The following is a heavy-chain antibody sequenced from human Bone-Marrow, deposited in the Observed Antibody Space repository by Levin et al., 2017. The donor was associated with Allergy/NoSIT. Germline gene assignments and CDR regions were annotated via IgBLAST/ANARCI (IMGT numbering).Heavy chain of an antibody. J-gene: IGHJ4*02. D-gene: IGHD5-24*01. CDR3: ARMATIEPFDY. Sequence: TGGSLRLSCAASGFTFSSYAMHWVRQAPGKGLEWVAVISYDGSNKYYADSVKGRFTISRDNSKNTLYLQMNSLRAEDTAVYYCARMATIEPFDYWGQGTLVTVSS. CDR2: ISYDGSNK. CDR1: GFTFSSYA. V-gene: IGHV3-30-3*01.